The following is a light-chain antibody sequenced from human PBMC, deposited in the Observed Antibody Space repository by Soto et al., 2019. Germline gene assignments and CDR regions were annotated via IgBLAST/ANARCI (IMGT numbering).Light chain of an antibody. V-gene: IGLV2-14*02. CDR1: SGFVGSFSL. Sequence: QSVLAQPASVSGSPGQSITISCTGTSGFVGSFSLVSWYQQHPGKAPKVMISEGHRRPSGVPNRFSGSKSDNTASLTISGLQAEDEADYYCSSYTSISTLYVFGTGTKVTVL. J-gene: IGLJ1*01. CDR3: SSYTSISTLYV. CDR2: EGH.